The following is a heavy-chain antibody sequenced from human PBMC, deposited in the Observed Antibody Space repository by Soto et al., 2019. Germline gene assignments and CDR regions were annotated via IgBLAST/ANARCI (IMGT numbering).Heavy chain of an antibody. V-gene: IGHV1-3*01. D-gene: IGHD1-20*01. Sequence: ASVKVSCKASGYTFTSYAMHWVRQAPGQRLEWMGWINAGNGNTKYSQKFQGRVTITRDTSASTAYMELSSLRSEDTAVYYCARALLAARHNHWFDPWGQGTLVTVSS. CDR3: ARALLAARHNHWFDP. CDR1: GYTFTSYA. CDR2: INAGNGNT. J-gene: IGHJ5*02.